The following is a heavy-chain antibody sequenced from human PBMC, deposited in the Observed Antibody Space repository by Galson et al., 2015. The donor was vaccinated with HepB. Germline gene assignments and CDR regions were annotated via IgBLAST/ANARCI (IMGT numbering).Heavy chain of an antibody. Sequence: SLRLSCAASGFTFNDYAMHWVRQAPGKGLEWVSGVNWNSDKVDYADSVKGRFTISRDNAKNSLYLQMNSLTTEDTAFYYCAKDKHMRYCSGVTCYDHGAFDIWGQGTMVTVSS. J-gene: IGHJ3*02. D-gene: IGHD2-15*01. CDR3: AKDKHMRYCSGVTCYDHGAFDI. V-gene: IGHV3-9*01. CDR1: GFTFNDYA. CDR2: VNWNSDKV.